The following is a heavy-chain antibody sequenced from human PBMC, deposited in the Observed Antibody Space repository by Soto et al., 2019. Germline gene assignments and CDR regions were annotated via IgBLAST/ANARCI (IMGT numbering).Heavy chain of an antibody. Sequence: QVQLVQSGAEVKKPGASVKVSCKASGYTFTGYYMHWVRQAPGQGLEWMGWINPNSGGTNYAQKFQGWVTMTRDTSISTAYMELSRLRSDDTAVYYCARGRGTKTHYNCFDPWGQGTLVTVSS. CDR2: INPNSGGT. D-gene: IGHD3-10*01. CDR3: ARGRGTKTHYNCFDP. J-gene: IGHJ5*02. V-gene: IGHV1-2*04. CDR1: GYTFTGYY.